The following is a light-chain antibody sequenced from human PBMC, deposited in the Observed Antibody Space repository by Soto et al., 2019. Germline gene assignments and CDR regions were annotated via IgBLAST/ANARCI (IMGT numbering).Light chain of an antibody. CDR2: EDD. CDR1: KLGDKF. V-gene: IGLV3-1*01. CDR3: QAWDSNSVV. Sequence: SYELTQPPSVSVSPGQTARITCSGIKLGDKFACWYQQKAGQSPVLVIYEDDKRPSGIPERFSGSNSGNTATLTISGTQATDEADYYCQAWDSNSVVFGGGTKLTVL. J-gene: IGLJ3*02.